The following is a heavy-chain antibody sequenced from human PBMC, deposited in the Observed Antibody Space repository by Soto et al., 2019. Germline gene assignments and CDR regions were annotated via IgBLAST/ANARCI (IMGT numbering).Heavy chain of an antibody. D-gene: IGHD3-10*01. CDR1: GFTFNTYP. V-gene: IGHV3-23*01. J-gene: IGHJ6*02. CDR2: ISPTVGRTS. CDR3: QKGVLSIYYGMEV. Sequence: EVQLLESGGGLVPPGGSLRLSCATTGFTFNTYPMTWVRQAPGKGLEWVSSISPTVGRTSSYADFVKGRFTISSDFSDNTLTLQMNNLRVDDTAVYFCQKGVLSIYYGMEVWGQGTMVTVAS.